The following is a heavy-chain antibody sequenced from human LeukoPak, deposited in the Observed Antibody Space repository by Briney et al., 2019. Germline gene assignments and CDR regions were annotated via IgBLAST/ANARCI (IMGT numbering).Heavy chain of an antibody. V-gene: IGHV3-15*01. Sequence: PGGSLRLSCAASGFTFSNAWMSWVRQAPGKGLEWVGRIKSKTDGGTTDYAAPVKGRFTISRDDSKNTLCLQMNSLKTEDTAVYYCTSSFYCSSTSCRPRYYYGMDVWGKGTTVTVSS. CDR2: IKSKTDGGTT. D-gene: IGHD2-2*01. J-gene: IGHJ6*04. CDR1: GFTFSNAW. CDR3: TSSFYCSSTSCRPRYYYGMDV.